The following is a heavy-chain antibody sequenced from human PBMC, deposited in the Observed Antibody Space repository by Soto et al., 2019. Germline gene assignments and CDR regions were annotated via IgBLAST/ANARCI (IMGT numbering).Heavy chain of an antibody. CDR2: IIPILGIA. Sequence: GASVKVSCKASGGTFSSYTISWVRQAPGQGLEWMGRIIPILGIANYAQKFQGRVTITADKSTSTAYMELSSLRSEDTAVYYCARAPPGGRYYYYMDGWGKGTTVTVSS. D-gene: IGHD2-15*01. V-gene: IGHV1-69*02. CDR3: ARAPPGGRYYYYMDG. CDR1: GGTFSSYT. J-gene: IGHJ6*03.